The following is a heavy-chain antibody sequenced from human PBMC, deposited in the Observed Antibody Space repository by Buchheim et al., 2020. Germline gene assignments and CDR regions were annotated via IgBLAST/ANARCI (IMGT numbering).Heavy chain of an antibody. CDR1: GFTFSDSY. CDR2: TSSSGLTT. Sequence: QVQLVESGGGLVKPGGSLRLSCAASGFTFSDSYMNWIRQAPGKGLEWVAYTSSSGLTTYHADSVKGRFTIPRDNSKNSLYLHMNGLRDEDTAVYFCARDPGYSSSWELDYWGQGT. D-gene: IGHD6-6*01. J-gene: IGHJ4*02. CDR3: ARDPGYSSSWELDY. V-gene: IGHV3-11*01.